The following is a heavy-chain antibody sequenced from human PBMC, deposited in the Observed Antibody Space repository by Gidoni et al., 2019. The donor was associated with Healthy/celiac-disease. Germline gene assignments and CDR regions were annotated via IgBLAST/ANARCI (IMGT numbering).Heavy chain of an antibody. Sequence: EVQLFESGGGLVQPGGSLSLSCAASGFTFSSYALCWVRQAPGKGLEWVSASSGSGGSTYYADSVKGRFTISRDNSKNTLYLQMNSLRAEETAVYYCAKYSNYGHYWGQGTLVTVSS. CDR1: GFTFSSYA. D-gene: IGHD4-4*01. CDR3: AKYSNYGHY. CDR2: SSGSGGST. J-gene: IGHJ4*02. V-gene: IGHV3-23*01.